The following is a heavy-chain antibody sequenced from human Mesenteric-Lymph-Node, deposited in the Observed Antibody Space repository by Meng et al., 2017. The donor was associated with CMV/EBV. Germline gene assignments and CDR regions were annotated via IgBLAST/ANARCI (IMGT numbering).Heavy chain of an antibody. Sequence: GGSLRLSCAASGFTFSNYAMSWVRQGPGKGLEWVSGIRGSGDHIYHADSVKGRFTISSDNSQNTLYLQMNSLRAEDTAVYYCAKSAVVVPKFYYYGVDVWGQGTTVTVSS. CDR2: IRGSGDHI. V-gene: IGHV3-23*01. CDR3: AKSAVVVPKFYYYGVDV. J-gene: IGHJ6*02. CDR1: GFTFSNYA. D-gene: IGHD2-2*01.